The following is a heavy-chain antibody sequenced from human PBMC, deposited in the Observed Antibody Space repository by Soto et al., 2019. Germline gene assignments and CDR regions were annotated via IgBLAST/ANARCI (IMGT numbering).Heavy chain of an antibody. CDR1: GYTFTSYG. Sequence: SVKVSCKASGYTFTSYGISWVRQAPGQGLEWMGWISAYNGNTNYAQKLQGRVTMTTDTSTSTAYMELRSLRSDDTAMYYCARQGPLLGYCESTSCHYDYWGQGTLVTVSS. V-gene: IGHV1-18*01. CDR2: ISAYNGNT. CDR3: ARQGPLLGYCESTSCHYDY. D-gene: IGHD2-2*01. J-gene: IGHJ4*02.